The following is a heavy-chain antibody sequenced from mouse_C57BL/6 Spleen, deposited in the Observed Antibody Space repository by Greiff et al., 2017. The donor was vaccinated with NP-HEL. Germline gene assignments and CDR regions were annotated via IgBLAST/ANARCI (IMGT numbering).Heavy chain of an antibody. CDR2: IWSGGST. V-gene: IGHV2-2*01. CDR1: GFSLTSYG. Sequence: VQGVESGPGLVQPSQSLSITCTVSGFSLTSYGVHWVRQSPGKGLEWLGVIWSGGSTDYNVAFISRLSISKDNSKSQVFFKMNSLQADDTAIYYCARSTMITTGYYFDYWGQGTTLTVSS. CDR3: ARSTMITTGYYFDY. D-gene: IGHD2-4*01. J-gene: IGHJ2*01.